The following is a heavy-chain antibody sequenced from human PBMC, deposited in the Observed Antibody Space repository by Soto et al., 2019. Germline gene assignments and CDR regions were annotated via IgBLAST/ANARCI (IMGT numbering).Heavy chain of an antibody. CDR1: GFTFSSYA. V-gene: IGHV3-30-3*01. J-gene: IGHJ6*02. CDR2: ISYDGSKK. D-gene: IGHD2-2*01. Sequence: GGSLRLSCAASGFTFSSYAMHWVRQAPGKGLEWVAVISYDGSKKYYGDSVKGRFTISRDNSKNTLYLQMNSLRAEDTAVYYCALSPVVPPSYYYYGMDVWGQGTTVTVSS. CDR3: ALSPVVPPSYYYYGMDV.